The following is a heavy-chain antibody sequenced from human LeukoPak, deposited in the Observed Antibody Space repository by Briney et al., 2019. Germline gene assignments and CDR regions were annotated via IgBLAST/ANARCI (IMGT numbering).Heavy chain of an antibody. Sequence: PSETLSLTCAVYGGSFSGDYWSWIRHPPGGWREWIGETNHSRSTNYNPSLKSRGTISVDTSKNQFSLKLRSVTAADTAVYYCARGYSYGSGWFDPWGQGTLVTVSS. CDR2: TNHSRST. D-gene: IGHD5-18*01. V-gene: IGHV4-34*01. CDR3: ARGYSYGSGWFDP. CDR1: GGSFSGDY. J-gene: IGHJ5*02.